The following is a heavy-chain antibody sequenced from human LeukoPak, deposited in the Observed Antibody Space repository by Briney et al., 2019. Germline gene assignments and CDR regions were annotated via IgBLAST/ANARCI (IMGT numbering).Heavy chain of an antibody. CDR1: GDSVRNDFYY. Sequence: SETLSPACSVSGDSVRNDFYYWGWIRQPPGKGLEWVACLSHAGNTWYNPSLESRLSISVDTSKNQFSLKFSSVTVADTALYWCARHNAPRRVGFDFWGQGILVTVSS. V-gene: IGHV4-39*01. CDR3: ARHNAPRRVGFDF. CDR2: LSHAGNT. D-gene: IGHD2-2*01. J-gene: IGHJ4*02.